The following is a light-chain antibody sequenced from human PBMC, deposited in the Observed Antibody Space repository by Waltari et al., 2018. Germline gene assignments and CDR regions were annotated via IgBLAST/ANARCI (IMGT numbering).Light chain of an antibody. CDR3: MQGLQIPVT. CDR1: ESLLHTNGYYY. J-gene: IGKJ2*01. V-gene: IGKV2-28*01. Sequence: EIVMTQPPISPPVTPGEPANISCRSSESLLHTNGYYYLDWYLQRPGQSPQLLIYFGSNRASGVADRFSGSASGTDFTLQVSRVEAEDVGVYFCMQGLQIPVTFGQGTRLQI. CDR2: FGS.